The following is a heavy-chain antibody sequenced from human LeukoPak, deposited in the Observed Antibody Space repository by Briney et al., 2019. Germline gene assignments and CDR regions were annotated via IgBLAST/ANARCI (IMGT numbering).Heavy chain of an antibody. V-gene: IGHV3-66*01. CDR2: IYSGGST. D-gene: IGHD6-19*01. CDR3: AKVRRYSSGWYDFDY. Sequence: GGSLRLSCAASGFTVSSNYMSWVRQAPGKGLEWVSVIYSGGSTYYADSVKGRFTISRDNSKNTLYLQMNSLRAEDTAVYYCAKVRRYSSGWYDFDYWGQGTLVTVSP. CDR1: GFTVSSNY. J-gene: IGHJ4*02.